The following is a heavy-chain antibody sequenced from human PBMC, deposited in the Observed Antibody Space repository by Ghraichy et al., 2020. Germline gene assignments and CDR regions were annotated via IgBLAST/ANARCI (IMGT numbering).Heavy chain of an antibody. CDR3: VRDQEDSTGNYYVDFDF. CDR1: GFTFNSYS. Sequence: GGSLRLSCAASGFTFNSYSMDWIRQPPGKGLEWLSYISATGHTTYYADSVKGRFTISRDNAKNTLYLQMNSLRDEDTAVYYCVRDQEDSTGNYYVDFDFWGQGTLVTVSS. CDR2: ISATGHTT. V-gene: IGHV3-48*02. J-gene: IGHJ4*02. D-gene: IGHD3-22*01.